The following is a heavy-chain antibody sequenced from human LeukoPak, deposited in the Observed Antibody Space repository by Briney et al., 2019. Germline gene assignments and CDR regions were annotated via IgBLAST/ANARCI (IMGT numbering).Heavy chain of an antibody. J-gene: IGHJ3*02. Sequence: SETLSLACAVCGGSFSGYHWSWIRQPPGKGLEWIGEINHSGSTNYNPSLKSRVTISVDTSKNQFSLKLTSVTAADTAVYYCARDLPLTDAFDIWGQGTMVTVSS. CDR1: GGSFSGYH. CDR2: INHSGST. CDR3: ARDLPLTDAFDI. V-gene: IGHV4-34*01.